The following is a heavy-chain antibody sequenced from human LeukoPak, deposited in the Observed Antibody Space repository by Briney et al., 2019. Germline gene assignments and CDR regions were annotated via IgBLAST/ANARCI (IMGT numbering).Heavy chain of an antibody. CDR3: ARDSSKLAYCGGDCPSYGMDV. Sequence: ASVKVSCKASGYSFTRFGISWVRQAPGQGLEWMGWISGYNGNTNYAAKFQGRVTMATDTSTTTVYMEVRSLRSDDTAVYYCARDSSKLAYCGGDCPSYGMDVWGQGTTVTVSS. J-gene: IGHJ6*02. V-gene: IGHV1-18*01. CDR1: GYSFTRFG. CDR2: ISGYNGNT. D-gene: IGHD2-21*02.